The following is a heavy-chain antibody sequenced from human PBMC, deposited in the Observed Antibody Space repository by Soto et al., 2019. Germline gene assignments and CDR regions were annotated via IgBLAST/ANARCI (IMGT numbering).Heavy chain of an antibody. CDR3: APSIYSSGWSFDY. J-gene: IGHJ4*02. Sequence: QVQLVQSGAEVKKPGSSVKVSCKASGGTFSSYTISWVRQAPGQGLEWMGRIIPILGIANYAQKFQGRVTITADKSTSTAYMERSSLRYEDTAVYYGAPSIYSSGWSFDYWGQGTLVTVSS. CDR1: GGTFSSYT. V-gene: IGHV1-69*02. D-gene: IGHD6-19*01. CDR2: IIPILGIA.